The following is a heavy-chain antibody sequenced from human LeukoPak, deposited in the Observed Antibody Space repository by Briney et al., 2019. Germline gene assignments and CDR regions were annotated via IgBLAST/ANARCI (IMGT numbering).Heavy chain of an antibody. CDR1: GGSISSYY. J-gene: IGHJ6*02. D-gene: IGHD3-10*01. Sequence: SETLSLTCTVSGGSISSYYWNWLRQPPGKGLEWIGYIYNSVSTNYSPSLKSRVTISMDTSKNQFSLKLISVTAADTAVYYCARSSYGPGSYVYYGLGGWGQGTKV. CDR2: IYNSVST. V-gene: IGHV4-59*08. CDR3: ARSSYGPGSYVYYGLGG.